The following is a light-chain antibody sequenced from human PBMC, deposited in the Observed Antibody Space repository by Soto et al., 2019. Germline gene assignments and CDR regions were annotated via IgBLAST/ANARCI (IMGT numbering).Light chain of an antibody. V-gene: IGKV3-20*01. J-gene: IGKJ5*01. CDR3: QQYSSSPIT. CDR1: QSVSSGY. CDR2: GAS. Sequence: EIVLTQSPGTLSLSPGARATLSCRASQSVSSGYLAWYQQKPGQAPRLLIYGASTRATGIPDRFSGSGSGTDFTLTISRLEPEDFAVYYCQQYSSSPITFGQGTRLEI.